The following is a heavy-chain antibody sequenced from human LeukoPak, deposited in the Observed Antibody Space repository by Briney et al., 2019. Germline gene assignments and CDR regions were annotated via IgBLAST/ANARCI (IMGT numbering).Heavy chain of an antibody. CDR1: GYTFTGYY. J-gene: IGHJ4*02. CDR2: INPNGGGT. Sequence: ASVKVSCKASGYTFTGYYMHWVRQAPGQGPEWMGRINPNGGGTNYAQKFQGRVTMTRDTSISTAYMELSRLRSDDTAVYYCARAGYSSSWYYFDYWGQGTLVTVSS. V-gene: IGHV1-2*06. CDR3: ARAGYSSSWYYFDY. D-gene: IGHD6-13*01.